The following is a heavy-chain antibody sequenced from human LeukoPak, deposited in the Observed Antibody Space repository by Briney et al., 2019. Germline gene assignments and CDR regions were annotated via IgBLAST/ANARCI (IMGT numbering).Heavy chain of an antibody. V-gene: IGHV4-30-2*06. CDR1: GDSISSGAYS. D-gene: IGHD3-10*01. CDR3: ARELWFANAPGSWLDP. CDR2: IFHTGST. Sequence: SETLSLTCVVSGDSISSGAYSWSWIRQSPGKGLEWIGYIFHTGSTFYNPSLKSRLTISVDNSKNQFSLRLSSVTAADTAVYCCARELWFANAPGSWLDPWGQGTLVTVSS. J-gene: IGHJ5*02.